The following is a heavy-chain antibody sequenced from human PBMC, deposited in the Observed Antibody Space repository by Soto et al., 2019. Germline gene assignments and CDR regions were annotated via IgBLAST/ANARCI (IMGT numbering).Heavy chain of an antibody. J-gene: IGHJ6*02. CDR3: AREKSGDFWSGYLYYYGMDV. CDR2: INPNSGGT. D-gene: IGHD3-3*01. CDR1: GYTFTGYY. Sequence: ASVKVSRKASGYTFTGYYMHWVRQAPGQGLEWMGWINPNSGGTNYAQKFQGRVTMTRDTSISTAYMELSRLRSDDTAVYYCAREKSGDFWSGYLYYYGMDVWGQGTTVTVSS. V-gene: IGHV1-2*02.